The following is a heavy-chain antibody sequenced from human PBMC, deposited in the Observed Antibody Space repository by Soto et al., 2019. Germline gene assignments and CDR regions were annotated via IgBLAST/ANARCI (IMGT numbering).Heavy chain of an antibody. CDR3: ARDAYCSTTRCNDGLDV. CDR1: GGSFSGYY. CDR2: ISQSGST. Sequence: SETLSLTCGVYGGSFSGYYWTWIRQPPGKGLEWIGEISQSGSTNYNPFLRGRVTISLDTSKNQFSLKLSSVTAADTAVYYCARDAYCSTTRCNDGLDVWGLGTTVTVSS. V-gene: IGHV4-34*01. D-gene: IGHD2-2*01. J-gene: IGHJ6*02.